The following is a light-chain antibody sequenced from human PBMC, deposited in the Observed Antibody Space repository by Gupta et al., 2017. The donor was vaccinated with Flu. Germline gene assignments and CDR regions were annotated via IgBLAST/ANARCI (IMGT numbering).Light chain of an antibody. CDR3: QQYNTWLVT. J-gene: IGKJ1*01. Sequence: GEGATLSCRASQTISSSLAWYQQKPGQAPRLLIYGASTRATGVPARFSGSGSGTEFTLTISSLQSEDFAVYYCQQYNTWLVTFGQGTKVE. CDR1: QTISSS. V-gene: IGKV3-15*01. CDR2: GAS.